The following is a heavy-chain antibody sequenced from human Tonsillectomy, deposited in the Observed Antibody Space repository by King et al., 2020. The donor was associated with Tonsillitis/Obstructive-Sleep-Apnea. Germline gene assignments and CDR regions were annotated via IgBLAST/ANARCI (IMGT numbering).Heavy chain of an antibody. Sequence: QLQESGPGLVKPSETLSLTCTVSGGSISSYYWSWIRQPPGKGLEWIAYMHFSGSSNYNPSLKSRLTISVNTSKNQFSLKLSSVTAADTAVYYCARDMLLAAGADAFAIWGQGTMVTVSS. CDR3: ARDMLLAAGADAFAI. J-gene: IGHJ3*02. V-gene: IGHV4-59*01. CDR1: GGSISSYY. CDR2: MHFSGSS. D-gene: IGHD6-25*01.